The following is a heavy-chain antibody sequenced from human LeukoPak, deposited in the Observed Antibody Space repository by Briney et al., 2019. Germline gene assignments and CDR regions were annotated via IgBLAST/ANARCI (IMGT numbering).Heavy chain of an antibody. CDR1: GGSISSSSYY. V-gene: IGHV4-39*01. J-gene: IGHJ4*02. Sequence: PSETLSLICTVSGGSISSSSYYWGWIRQPPGKGLEWIGSIYYSGSTYYNPSLKSRVTISVDTSKNQFSLKLSSVTAADTAVYYCASRSSYPGYYFDYWGQGTLVTVSS. CDR3: ASRSSYPGYYFDY. D-gene: IGHD6-13*01. CDR2: IYYSGST.